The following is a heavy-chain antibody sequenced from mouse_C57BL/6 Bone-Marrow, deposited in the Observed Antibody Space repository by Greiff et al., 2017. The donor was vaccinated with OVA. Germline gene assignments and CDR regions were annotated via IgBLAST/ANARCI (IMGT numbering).Heavy chain of an antibody. V-gene: IGHV1-52*01. D-gene: IGHD1-1*01. CDR1: GYTFTSYW. CDR2: IDPSASET. CDR3: GAIDYYGSSYGKLDYYFDY. Sequence: VQLQQSGAELVRPGSSVKLSCKASGYTFTSYWMHWVKQRPIQGLEWIGNIDPSASETHYNQKFKDKATLTVDKSSSTAYMQLSSLTSEDSAVYYCGAIDYYGSSYGKLDYYFDYWGQGTTLTVSS. J-gene: IGHJ2*01.